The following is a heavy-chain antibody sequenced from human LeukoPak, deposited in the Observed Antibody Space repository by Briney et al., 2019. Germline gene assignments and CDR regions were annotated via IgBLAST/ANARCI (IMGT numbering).Heavy chain of an antibody. V-gene: IGHV5-51*01. CDR2: IYPGDSDT. J-gene: IGHJ5*02. CDR3: ARSVRAYYYGSGSYGDWFDP. D-gene: IGHD3-10*01. Sequence: GESLKISCKGSGYSLTSYWIGWVRQMPGKGLEWMGIIYPGDSDTRYSPSFQGQVTISADKSISTAYLQWSSLKASDTAMYYCARSVRAYYYGSGSYGDWFDPWGQGTLVTVSS. CDR1: GYSLTSYW.